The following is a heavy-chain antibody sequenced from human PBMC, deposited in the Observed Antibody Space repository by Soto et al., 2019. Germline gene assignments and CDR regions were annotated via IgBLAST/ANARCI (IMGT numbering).Heavy chain of an antibody. CDR2: IIPIFGTA. CDR1: GGTFSSYA. V-gene: IGHV1-69*01. J-gene: IGHJ4*02. CDR3: AREGYTSGSYWGTFDY. D-gene: IGHD1-26*01. Sequence: QVQLVQSGAEVKKPGSSVKVSCKASGGTFSSYAFSWVRQAPGQGLEWMGGIIPIFGTANYAQKFQGRVTITADESTSTAYMELSSLRSEDTAVYYCAREGYTSGSYWGTFDYWGQGTLVTVSS.